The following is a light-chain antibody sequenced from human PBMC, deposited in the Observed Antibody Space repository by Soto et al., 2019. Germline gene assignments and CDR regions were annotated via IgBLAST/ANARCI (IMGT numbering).Light chain of an antibody. Sequence: DIQMTQSPSSLSASLGDRVTVTCRASQKIHNFVSWYQQKPGQAPKLLIFLASTFESGVPSRFGGSGSGTDFTLTISSLQLEDFETYYCQQSFSNPRTFGGGTKVEIQ. CDR3: QQSFSNPRT. V-gene: IGKV1-39*01. CDR2: LAS. J-gene: IGKJ4*01. CDR1: QKIHNF.